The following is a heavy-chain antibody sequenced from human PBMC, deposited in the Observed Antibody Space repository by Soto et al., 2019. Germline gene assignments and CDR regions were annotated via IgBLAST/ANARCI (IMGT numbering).Heavy chain of an antibody. CDR1: GFTFGDYA. J-gene: IGHJ5*02. CDR2: IRSKAYGGTT. D-gene: IGHD3-9*01. Sequence: GGSLRLSCTASGFTFGDYAMSWFRQAPGKGLEWVGFIRSKAYGGTTEYAASVKGRFTISRDDSKSIAYLQMNSLKTEDTAVYYCTRTGRYVDWFQGWFDPWGQGTLVTVSS. V-gene: IGHV3-49*03. CDR3: TRTGRYVDWFQGWFDP.